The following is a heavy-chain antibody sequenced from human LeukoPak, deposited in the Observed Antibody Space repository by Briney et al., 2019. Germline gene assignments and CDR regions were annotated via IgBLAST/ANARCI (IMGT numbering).Heavy chain of an antibody. CDR3: ARHRSTRVTMPRGLISHLLDY. J-gene: IGHJ4*02. V-gene: IGHV4-39*01. CDR1: GDSISSSTYY. Sequence: PSETLSLTCTVSGDSISSSTYYWGWIRQPPGKGLEWIGSIYYNGRTYYSPSLKSRVTISVDTSKNQFSLKVSSVTAADTAVYYCARHRSTRVTMPRGLISHLLDYWGQGTLVTVSS. D-gene: IGHD3-10*01. CDR2: IYYNGRT.